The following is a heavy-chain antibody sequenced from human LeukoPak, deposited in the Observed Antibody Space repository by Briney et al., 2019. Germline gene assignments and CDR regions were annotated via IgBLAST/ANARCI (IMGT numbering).Heavy chain of an antibody. D-gene: IGHD7-27*01. V-gene: IGHV5-51*01. CDR3: VRTDRTGDPLDY. CDR1: GYRFTNYW. CDR2: IYPGDSDT. Sequence: GESLKISCKVSGYRFTNYWIGWVRPVPGKGLEWMGIIYPGDSDTQYSPSFQGQVTISADKSISTAYLRWSSLKASDTAMYYCVRTDRTGDPLDYWGQGTLVTVSS. J-gene: IGHJ4*02.